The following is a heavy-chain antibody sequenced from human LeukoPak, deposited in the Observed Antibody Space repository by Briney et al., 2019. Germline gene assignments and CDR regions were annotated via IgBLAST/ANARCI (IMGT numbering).Heavy chain of an antibody. CDR1: GGTFRNYA. V-gene: IGHV1-69*13. Sequence: SVKVSCKASGGTFRNYAISWVRQAPGQGLEWMGGIIPMFRTANYAQKIQGRVTITADESTSTAYMELSSLRPEDTAVYYCARASGGDCPDHWGQGTLVTVSS. D-gene: IGHD2-21*02. J-gene: IGHJ5*02. CDR3: ARASGGDCPDH. CDR2: IIPMFRTA.